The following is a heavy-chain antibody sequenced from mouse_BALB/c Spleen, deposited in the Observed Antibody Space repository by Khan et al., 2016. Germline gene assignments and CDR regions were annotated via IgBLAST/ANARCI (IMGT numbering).Heavy chain of an antibody. J-gene: IGHJ1*01. CDR1: GFSLTSYG. V-gene: IGHV2-9*02. Sequence: QVQLKESGPGLVAPSQSLSITCTVSGFSLTSYGVHWVRQPPGKGLEWLGVIWAGGSTNYNSALMSRLSISKDNSKSQVFLKMNSLQTDDTAMYYCARDRGYFWYFDVWGAGTTVTVSS. D-gene: IGHD3-1*01. CDR2: IWAGGST. CDR3: ARDRGYFWYFDV.